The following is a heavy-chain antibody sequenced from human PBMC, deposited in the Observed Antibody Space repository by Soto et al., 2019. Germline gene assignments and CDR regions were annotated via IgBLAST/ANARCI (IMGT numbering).Heavy chain of an antibody. V-gene: IGHV1-69*06. D-gene: IGHD2-2*01. Sequence: LVIIEPGQGLEWMGGIIPFFDTANYAKKFQGRVTVSADKATSTAYMELSRLTSEDTAVYYCSTSTPQPDSFMQSFDNWGQG. CDR2: IIPFFDTA. J-gene: IGHJ4*02. CDR3: STSTPQPDSFMQSFDN.